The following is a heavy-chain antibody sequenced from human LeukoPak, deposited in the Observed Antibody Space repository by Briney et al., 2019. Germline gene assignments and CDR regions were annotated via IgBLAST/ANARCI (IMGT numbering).Heavy chain of an antibody. CDR2: IIPIFGTA. Sequence: GASVKVSYKASGGAFSSYAISWVRQAPGQGLEWMGRIIPIFGTANYAQKFQGRVTITTDESTSTAYMELSSLRSEDTAVYYCARDDRYSYGFDYWGQGTLVTVSS. V-gene: IGHV1-69*05. CDR3: ARDDRYSYGFDY. CDR1: GGAFSSYA. D-gene: IGHD5-18*01. J-gene: IGHJ4*02.